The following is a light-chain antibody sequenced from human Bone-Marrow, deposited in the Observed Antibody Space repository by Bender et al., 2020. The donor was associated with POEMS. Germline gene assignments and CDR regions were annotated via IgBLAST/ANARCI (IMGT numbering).Light chain of an antibody. V-gene: IGLV3-21*02. CDR2: DDS. J-gene: IGLJ2*01. CDR1: NIASKG. CDR3: QAWDTSSVV. Sequence: SSELTQPPSVSVSPGQTAKITCGGKNIASKGVHWYQQKPGQAPVLVVFDDSDRPSGIPERFSGSNSGNISTLTISGTQALDEADYYCQAWDTSSVVFVGGTKLTVL.